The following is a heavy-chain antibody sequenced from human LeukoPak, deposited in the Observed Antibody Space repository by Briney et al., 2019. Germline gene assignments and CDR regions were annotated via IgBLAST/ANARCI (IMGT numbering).Heavy chain of an antibody. CDR2: INPNSGGT. Sequence: PSVTVSCKASGYTFTYYYMHWVRQAPGQGLEWMGWINPNSGGTNYAQKFQGRVTMTRDTSISTAYMELSRLRSDDTAVYYCATGIWGVDYWGQGTLVTVSA. CDR1: GYTFTYYY. J-gene: IGHJ4*02. D-gene: IGHD3-16*01. V-gene: IGHV1-2*02. CDR3: ATGIWGVDY.